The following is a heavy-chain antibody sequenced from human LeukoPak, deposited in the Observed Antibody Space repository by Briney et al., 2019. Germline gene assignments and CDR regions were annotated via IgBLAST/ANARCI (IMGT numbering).Heavy chain of an antibody. Sequence: GESLKISCKGSGYSFTSYWIGWVRQIPGKGLEWMGIIYPGDSDTRYSPSFQGQVTISADKSISTAYPQWSSLKASDTAMYYCATARIQLAFDYWGQGTLVTVSS. CDR3: ATARIQLAFDY. J-gene: IGHJ4*02. CDR1: GYSFTSYW. D-gene: IGHD5-18*01. V-gene: IGHV5-51*01. CDR2: IYPGDSDT.